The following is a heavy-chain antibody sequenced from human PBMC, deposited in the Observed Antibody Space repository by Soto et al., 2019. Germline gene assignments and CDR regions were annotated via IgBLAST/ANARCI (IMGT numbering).Heavy chain of an antibody. D-gene: IGHD6-19*01. CDR3: ARDRGQWLVLNYFDY. V-gene: IGHV3-33*01. CDR2: IWYDGSNK. Sequence: SLRLSCAASGFTFSSYGMHWVRQAPGKGLEWVAVIWYDGSNKYYADSVKGRFTISRDNSKNTLYLQMNSLRAEDTAVYYCARDRGQWLVLNYFDYWGQGTMVTVYS. CDR1: GFTFSSYG. J-gene: IGHJ4*02.